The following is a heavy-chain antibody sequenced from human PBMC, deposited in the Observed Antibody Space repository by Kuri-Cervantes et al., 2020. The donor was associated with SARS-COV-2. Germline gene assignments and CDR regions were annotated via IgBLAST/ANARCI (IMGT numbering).Heavy chain of an antibody. D-gene: IGHD3-3*01. J-gene: IGHJ6*03. CDR1: GFTFSSYW. Sequence: GGSLRLSCAASGFTFSSYWMSWVRQAPGKGLEWVANIKQDGSEKYYVDSVKGRFTISRDNAKNSLYLQMNSLRAEDTAVYYCARDRHITIFGMVMGIQSAYYYYYMDVWGKGTTVTVSS. CDR3: ARDRHITIFGMVMGIQSAYYYYYMDV. CDR2: IKQDGSEK. V-gene: IGHV3-7*01.